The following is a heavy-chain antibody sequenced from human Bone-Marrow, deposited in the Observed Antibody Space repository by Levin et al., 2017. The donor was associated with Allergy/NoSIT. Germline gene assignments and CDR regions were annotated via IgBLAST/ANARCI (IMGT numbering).Heavy chain of an antibody. CDR2: IKGHGGEI. J-gene: IGHJ1*01. CDR1: GFAFSQVW. D-gene: IGHD3-3*01. Sequence: GASVKVSCAASGFAFSQVWMSWVRQAPGKGLEWVAMIKGHGGEIYYVDSVRGRFTISRDNGKSSLYLQMNSLRAEDTGLYYCASDDSAPDAARVVWGRGTLVTVSS. CDR3: ASDDSAPDAARVV. V-gene: IGHV3-7*01.